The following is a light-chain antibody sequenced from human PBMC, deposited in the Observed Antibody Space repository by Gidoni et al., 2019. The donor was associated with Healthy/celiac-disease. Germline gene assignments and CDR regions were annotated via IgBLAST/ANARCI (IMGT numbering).Light chain of an antibody. V-gene: IGLV1-40*01. CDR1: SSNIGAGYD. J-gene: IGLJ2*01. CDR2: GNS. Sequence: QSVLTQPPSVSGAPGQRVTISCTGSSSNIGAGYDVHWYQQLPGTAPTLLISGNSNRPSVVPARFSGSKSGTSASLAITGLQAEDEADYYCQSYDSSLSAHVVFGGGTKLTVL. CDR3: QSYDSSLSAHVV.